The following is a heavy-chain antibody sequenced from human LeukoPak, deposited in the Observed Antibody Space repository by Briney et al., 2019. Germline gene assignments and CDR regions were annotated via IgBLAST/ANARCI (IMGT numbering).Heavy chain of an antibody. D-gene: IGHD2-2*01. CDR3: ARVVARYCSSTSCPFDY. J-gene: IGHJ4*02. V-gene: IGHV4-34*01. CDR1: GGSFSDYY. CDR2: INHSGST. Sequence: SEALSLTCAVYGGSFSDYYWSWIRQPPGKGLEWIGEINHSGSTDYNPSLKSRVTISVDTSKNQFSLKLSSVTAADTAVYYCARVVARYCSSTSCPFDYWGQGTLVTVSS.